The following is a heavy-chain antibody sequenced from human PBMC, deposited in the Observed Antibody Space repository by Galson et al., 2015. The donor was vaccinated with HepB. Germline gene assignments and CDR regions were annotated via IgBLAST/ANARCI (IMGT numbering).Heavy chain of an antibody. Sequence: PALVKPTQTLTLTCTFSGFSLSTDRVAVGWVRQPPGKALEWLALIFWDDDERYNSSLKSRLTITKDTSKNHVVLTMTNMDPLDTAAYYCVRRVYSNGWLFFDYWGQGILVTVSS. D-gene: IGHD6-25*01. CDR2: IFWDDDE. V-gene: IGHV2-5*02. CDR3: VRRVYSNGWLFFDY. CDR1: GFSLSTDRVA. J-gene: IGHJ4*02.